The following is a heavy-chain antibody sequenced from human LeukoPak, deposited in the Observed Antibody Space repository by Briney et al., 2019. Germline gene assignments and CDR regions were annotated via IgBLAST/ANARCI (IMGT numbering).Heavy chain of an antibody. Sequence: SETLSLTCAVYGGSFSGYYWSWIRQPPGKGLEWIGEINHSGSTNYNPSLKSRVTISVDTSKNQFSLKLSSVTAADTAVYYCARGGQYSYGYGYFDYWGQGTLVTVSS. V-gene: IGHV4-34*01. CDR1: GGSFSGYY. CDR2: INHSGST. J-gene: IGHJ4*02. CDR3: ARGGQYSYGYGYFDY. D-gene: IGHD5-18*01.